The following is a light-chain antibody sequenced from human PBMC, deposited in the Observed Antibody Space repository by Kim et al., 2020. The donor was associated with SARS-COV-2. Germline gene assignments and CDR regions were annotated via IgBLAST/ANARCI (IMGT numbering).Light chain of an antibody. CDR2: AAS. J-gene: IGKJ2*01. V-gene: IGKV1-9*01. CDR3: QLLNSYPHT. Sequence: DIQLTQSPSFLSASVGDRVTITCRASQGISSYLAWYQQKPGKAPKLLIYAASTLQSGVPSRFSDSGSGTEFTLTISSLQPEDFATYFCQLLNSYPHTFGQGTKLEI. CDR1: QGISSY.